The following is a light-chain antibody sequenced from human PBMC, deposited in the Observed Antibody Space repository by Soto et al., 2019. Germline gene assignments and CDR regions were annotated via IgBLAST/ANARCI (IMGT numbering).Light chain of an antibody. CDR3: AVGDDRLNGHV. CDR1: SSNMGSNT. J-gene: IGLJ1*01. Sequence: QSVLTQPPSASGTPGQRVTISCYGSSSNMGSNTVHWFQQFPGTAPRLLISTNDQRPSGVPDRFIGSNSGTSASLAISGLQFEDEADYYCAVGDDRLNGHVFGTGTKVTVL. CDR2: TND. V-gene: IGLV1-44*01.